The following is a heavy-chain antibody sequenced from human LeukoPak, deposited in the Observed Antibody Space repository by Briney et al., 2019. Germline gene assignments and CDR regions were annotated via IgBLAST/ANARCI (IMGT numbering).Heavy chain of an antibody. D-gene: IGHD3-22*01. CDR1: GFTVSSHA. Sequence: GGSLRLSCEASGFTVSSHAMSWVRQAPGKGLEWVSVIGGGGDDTYYADSVKGQFSISRDNSKNTLYLQMNALRAEDTAVYYCGKGVRGLYYYDDYRGQGTLVTVSS. CDR2: IGGGGDDT. J-gene: IGHJ4*02. V-gene: IGHV3-23*01. CDR3: GKGVRGLYYYDDY.